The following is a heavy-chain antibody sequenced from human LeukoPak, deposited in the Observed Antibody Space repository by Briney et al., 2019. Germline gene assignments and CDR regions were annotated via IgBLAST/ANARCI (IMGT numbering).Heavy chain of an antibody. CDR3: ARDRVVVVAARAFQAFDI. J-gene: IGHJ3*02. D-gene: IGHD2-15*01. CDR2: IIPIFGTA. V-gene: IGHV1-69*05. Sequence: SVKVSCKASGGTFSSYAISWVRQAPGQGLEWMGGIIPIFGTANYAQKFQGRVTITTDESTSTTYMELSSLRSEDTAVYYCARDRVVVVAARAFQAFDIWDQGTMVTVSS. CDR1: GGTFSSYA.